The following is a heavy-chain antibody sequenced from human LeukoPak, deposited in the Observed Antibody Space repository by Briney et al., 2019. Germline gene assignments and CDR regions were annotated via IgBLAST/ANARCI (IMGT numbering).Heavy chain of an antibody. CDR2: ISSSGYYI. Sequence: GGSLRLSCAPSGVTFSSYTMSAVRQAPGKGLEWVSSISSSGYYIYYADSVKGRFTISRDNAKNSLFLQMNSLRAEDTTVYYCARDIAAAGHLAFDYWGQGTLVTVSS. V-gene: IGHV3-21*01. CDR1: GVTFSSYT. J-gene: IGHJ4*02. D-gene: IGHD6-13*01. CDR3: ARDIAAAGHLAFDY.